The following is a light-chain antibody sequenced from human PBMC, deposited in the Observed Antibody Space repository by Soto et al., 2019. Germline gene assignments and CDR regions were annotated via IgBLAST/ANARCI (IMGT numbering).Light chain of an antibody. CDR3: QQYTNWPRGVT. CDR1: QSVSSN. J-gene: IGKJ3*01. Sequence: EIVMTQSPATLSVSPGERATLSCRASQSVSSNLAWYQQKPGQAPRLLIYGASTRATGIPARFSGSGSGTEFTLTISSLQSEDFAVYYCQQYTNWPRGVTFGPGTKVDIK. V-gene: IGKV3-15*01. CDR2: GAS.